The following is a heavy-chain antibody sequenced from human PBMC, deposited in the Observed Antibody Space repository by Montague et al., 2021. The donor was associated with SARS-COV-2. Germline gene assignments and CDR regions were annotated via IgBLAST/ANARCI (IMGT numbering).Heavy chain of an antibody. J-gene: IGHJ3*02. CDR1: GGSISSGGYY. CDR2: IYYSGST. V-gene: IGHV4-31*03. CDR3: ARVDNLVRGVLPAEDAFDI. Sequence: TLSLTCTVSGGSISSGGYYWSWIRQHPGKGLEWIGYIYYSGSTYYNPSLKSRVTISVDTSKNQFSLKLSPVTAADTAVYYCARVDNLVRGVLPAEDAFDIWGQGTMVTVSS. D-gene: IGHD3-10*01.